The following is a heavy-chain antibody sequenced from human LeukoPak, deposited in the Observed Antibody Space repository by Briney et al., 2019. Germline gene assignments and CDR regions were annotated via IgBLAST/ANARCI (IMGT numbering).Heavy chain of an antibody. CDR3: ARGLRYSSSWYRD. D-gene: IGHD6-13*01. CDR2: IFYSGST. Sequence: SETLSLTCSVSGGSISSVGYYWSWIRQLPGKGLEWIGYIFYSGSTHYNPSLRSRVTISIDTSKNQFSLKLSSVTAADTAVYYCARGLRYSSSWYRDWGQGTLVTVSS. J-gene: IGHJ4*02. V-gene: IGHV4-31*03. CDR1: GGSISSVGYY.